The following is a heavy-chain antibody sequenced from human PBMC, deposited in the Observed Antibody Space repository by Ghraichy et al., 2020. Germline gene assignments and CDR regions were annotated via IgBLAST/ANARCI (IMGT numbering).Heavy chain of an antibody. CDR1: GFTFCDYA. V-gene: IGHV3-49*03. CDR3: TREGGIVVVPAATNDAFDI. J-gene: IGHJ3*02. CDR2: IRSKAYGGTT. D-gene: IGHD2-2*01. Sequence: GGSLRLSCTASGFTFCDYAMSWFRQAPGKGLEWVGFIRSKAYGGTTEYAASVKGRFTISRDDSKSIAYLQMNSLKTEDTAVYYCTREGGIVVVPAATNDAFDIWGQGTMVTVSS.